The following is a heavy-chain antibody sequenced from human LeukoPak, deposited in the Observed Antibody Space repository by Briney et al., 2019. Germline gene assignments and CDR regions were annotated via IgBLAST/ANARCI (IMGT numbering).Heavy chain of an antibody. CDR1: RFTFINYW. CDR3: ARIGYSSSSLDY. J-gene: IGHJ4*02. D-gene: IGHD6-6*01. V-gene: IGHV3-7*01. Sequence: GGSLRLSCAASRFTFINYWMSWVRQAPGEGLEWVANINQDGSVKYYVDSIKGRFTISRDNAKNSVFLQMNSLRADDTAVYYCARIGYSSSSLDYWGQGTLVTVSS. CDR2: INQDGSVK.